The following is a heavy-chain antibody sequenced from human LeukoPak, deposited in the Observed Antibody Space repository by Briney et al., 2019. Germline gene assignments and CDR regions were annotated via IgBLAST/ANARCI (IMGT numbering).Heavy chain of an antibody. CDR2: IYYIGST. J-gene: IGHJ4*02. CDR3: ARGSGLGQPYYFDY. Sequence: PSETLSLTCTVSGGSISSYYWSWIRQPPGKGLEWIGYIYYIGSTNYNPSLKSRVTISVDTSKNQFSLKLSSVTAADTAVYYCARGSGLGQPYYFDYWGQGTLVTVSS. V-gene: IGHV4-59*01. CDR1: GGSISSYY. D-gene: IGHD3-3*01.